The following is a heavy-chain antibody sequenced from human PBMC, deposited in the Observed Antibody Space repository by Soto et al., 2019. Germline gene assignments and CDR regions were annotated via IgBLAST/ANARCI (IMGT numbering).Heavy chain of an antibody. J-gene: IGHJ4*02. Sequence: EVRLVESGGALVQPGESLRLSCAASGFTFSTYWMSWARQAPGKGLEWVATIKEDGREKYYVDSVKGRFTISRDNAKNLLYLQVNSLRAEDTAVYYCARSIGGLANAGGYWGQGTLVTVSS. CDR3: ARSIGGLANAGGY. CDR1: GFTFSTYW. V-gene: IGHV3-7*01. D-gene: IGHD3-10*01. CDR2: IKEDGREK.